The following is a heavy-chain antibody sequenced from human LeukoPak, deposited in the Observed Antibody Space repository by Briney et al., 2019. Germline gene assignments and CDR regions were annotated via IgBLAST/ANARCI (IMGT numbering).Heavy chain of an antibody. CDR2: IYGGGST. D-gene: IGHD3-22*01. V-gene: IGHV3-53*01. CDR1: GFTVSSYY. Sequence: GGSLRLSCAASGFTVSSYYTSWVRQAPRKGLEWVSVIYGGGSTYYADSVKGRFTISRDNSKNTLFLQMNSLRAEDTAVYYCAREVLITPMGAFGIWGQGTMVTVSS. CDR3: AREVLITPMGAFGI. J-gene: IGHJ3*02.